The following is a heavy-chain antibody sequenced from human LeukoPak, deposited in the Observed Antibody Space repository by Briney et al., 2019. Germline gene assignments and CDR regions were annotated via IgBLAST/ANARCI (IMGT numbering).Heavy chain of an antibody. V-gene: IGHV3-7*03. CDR2: IKQDGSEK. CDR3: ARELNDAFDI. Sequence: GGSLRLSCEGSAFIFSGHWMNWVRQTPGKGLEWVANIKQDGSEKYYVDSVKGRFTISRDNAKNSLYLQMNSLRAEDTAVYYCARELNDAFDIWGQGTMVTVSS. CDR1: AFIFSGHW. J-gene: IGHJ3*02.